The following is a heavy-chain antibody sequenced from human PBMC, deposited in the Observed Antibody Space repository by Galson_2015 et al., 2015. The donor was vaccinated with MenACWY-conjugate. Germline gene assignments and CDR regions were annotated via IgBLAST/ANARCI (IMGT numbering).Heavy chain of an antibody. D-gene: IGHD6-6*01. CDR1: GFTFSNYS. J-gene: IGHJ5*02. V-gene: IGHV3-21*01. CDR2: ISSTGSYI. CDR3: AKGTTASRPNWFDP. Sequence: SLRLSCAASGFTFSNYSMNWVRQTPGKGLEWVSCISSTGSYIYYADSLKGRFTISRDNAKNSLYLQMNSLTSEETAVYYCAKGTTASRPNWFDPWGQGTLVTVSS.